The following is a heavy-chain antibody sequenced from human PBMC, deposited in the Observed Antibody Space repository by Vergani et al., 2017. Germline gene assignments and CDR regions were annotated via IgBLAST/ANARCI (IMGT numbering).Heavy chain of an antibody. D-gene: IGHD1-26*01. CDR2: IYYSGST. Sequence: QLQLQESGPGLVKPSETLSFTCTVSGCSISSSSYYWGWIRQPPGKGLEWIGSIYYSGSTYYNPSLKSRVTISVDTSKNQFSLKLSSVTAADTAVYYCARQGSGSYSTNFDYWGQGTLVTVSS. V-gene: IGHV4-39*01. CDR3: ARQGSGSYSTNFDY. J-gene: IGHJ4*02. CDR1: GCSISSSSYY.